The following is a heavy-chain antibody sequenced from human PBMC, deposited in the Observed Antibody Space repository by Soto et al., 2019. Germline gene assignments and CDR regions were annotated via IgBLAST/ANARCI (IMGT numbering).Heavy chain of an antibody. CDR1: GFTFGNYA. D-gene: IGHD2-21*02. Sequence: GGSLRLSCAASGFTFGNYAMNWVRQAPGKGLEWISSISDPGTSTYYANSVKGRFSMSRDNSKNTLFLQMNRLRADDTAVYFCAKSLVTPSDAFDLWGRGTLVPVSS. J-gene: IGHJ3*01. CDR3: AKSLVTPSDAFDL. V-gene: IGHV3-23*01. CDR2: ISDPGTST.